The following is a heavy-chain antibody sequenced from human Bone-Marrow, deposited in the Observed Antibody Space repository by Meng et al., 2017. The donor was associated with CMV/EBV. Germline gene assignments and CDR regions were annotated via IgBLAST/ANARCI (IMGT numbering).Heavy chain of an antibody. J-gene: IGHJ6*02. CDR1: GGTFSSYT. Sequence: SVKVSCKASGGTFSSYTISWVRQAPGQGLEWMGRIIPILGIANYAQKFQGRVTITADKSTSTAYMELSSLRSEDTAVYYCAKDVHYDFWSGYYPHYYYYGMDVWGQGTTVTVSS. CDR2: IIPILGIA. CDR3: AKDVHYDFWSGYYPHYYYYGMDV. D-gene: IGHD3-3*01. V-gene: IGHV1-69*04.